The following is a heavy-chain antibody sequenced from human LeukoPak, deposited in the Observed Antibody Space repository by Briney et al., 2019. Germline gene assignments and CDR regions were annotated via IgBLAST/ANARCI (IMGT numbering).Heavy chain of an antibody. Sequence: ASVTVSCKASGYTFTDNYLHWVRQAPGQGLEWMGWINPNGGGTNYAQKFQGRVIVTKDTSISTAYMELSRLRSDDTAVYYCVRVRGYSYGYGYWGQGTLVTVSS. CDR2: INPNGGGT. V-gene: IGHV1-2*02. CDR3: VRVRGYSYGYGY. CDR1: GYTFTDNY. D-gene: IGHD5-18*01. J-gene: IGHJ4*02.